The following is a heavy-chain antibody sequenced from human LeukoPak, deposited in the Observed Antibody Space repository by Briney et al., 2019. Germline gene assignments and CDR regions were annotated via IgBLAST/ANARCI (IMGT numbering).Heavy chain of an antibody. Sequence: GASVKVSCKASGYTFTGYYMHWVRQAPGQGLEWMGWINPNSGGTNYAQEFQGRVTMTRDTSISTAYMELSRLRSDDTAVYYCARATGARRYYYMDVWGKGTTVTVSS. CDR1: GYTFTGYY. CDR2: INPNSGGT. D-gene: IGHD1-14*01. V-gene: IGHV1-2*02. J-gene: IGHJ6*03. CDR3: ARATGARRYYYMDV.